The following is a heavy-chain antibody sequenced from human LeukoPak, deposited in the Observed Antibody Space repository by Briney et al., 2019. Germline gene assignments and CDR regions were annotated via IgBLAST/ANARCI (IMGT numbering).Heavy chain of an antibody. Sequence: SETLSLTCAVYGGSFSGYYWSWIRQPPGKGLEWIGEINHSGSTNYNPSLKRRVTISVDTSKNQFSLKLSSVTAADTAVYYCARGHSGWYRARFGYWGQGTLVTVSS. CDR1: GGSFSGYY. J-gene: IGHJ4*02. CDR3: ARGHSGWYRARFGY. D-gene: IGHD6-19*01. V-gene: IGHV4-34*01. CDR2: INHSGST.